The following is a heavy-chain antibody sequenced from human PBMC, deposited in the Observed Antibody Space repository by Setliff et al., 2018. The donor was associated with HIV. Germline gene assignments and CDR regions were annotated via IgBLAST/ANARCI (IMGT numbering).Heavy chain of an antibody. CDR2: IYTGDSQT. J-gene: IGHJ6*02. D-gene: IGHD2-21*01. V-gene: IGHV5-51*01. Sequence: AGESLKISCLASGNIFANQWIAWVRQLPGRGLEWMGLIYTGDSQTAYSPAFQGQVTISADKSISTAYLQWTRLKASDTAIYYCARGRDCGGADCLIRYYYYSGLDVWGQGSTVTVSS. CDR1: GNIFANQW. CDR3: ARGRDCGGADCLIRYYYYSGLDV.